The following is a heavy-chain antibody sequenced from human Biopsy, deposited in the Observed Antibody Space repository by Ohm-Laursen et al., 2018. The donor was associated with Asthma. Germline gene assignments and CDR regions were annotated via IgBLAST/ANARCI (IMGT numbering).Heavy chain of an antibody. CDR3: ARDTRPNWFDP. CDR2: IKQDGSEE. J-gene: IGHJ5*02. V-gene: IGHV3-7*05. D-gene: IGHD3-3*01. Sequence: SLRLSCTASGFTFSSYWMSWVRQAPGKGLEWVANIKQDGSEEYYVDSVKGRFTISRDNAKNSLYLQMNSLRAEDTAVYYCARDTRPNWFDPWGQGARVTVSS. CDR1: GFTFSSYW.